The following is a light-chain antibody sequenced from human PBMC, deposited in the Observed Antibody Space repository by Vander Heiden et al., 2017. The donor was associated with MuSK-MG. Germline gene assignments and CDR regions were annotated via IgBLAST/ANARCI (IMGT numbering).Light chain of an antibody. Sequence: DIQMTQSPSSLSASVGDRVTITCQASQDISNYLNWYQQKPGKAPKLLIYDASNLETGVPSRFSGSGSGTDFTFTISSLQPEDFATYYCQQDDNLLRAFGQGTQMEIK. CDR2: DAS. CDR3: QQDDNLLRA. J-gene: IGKJ5*01. V-gene: IGKV1-33*01. CDR1: QDISNY.